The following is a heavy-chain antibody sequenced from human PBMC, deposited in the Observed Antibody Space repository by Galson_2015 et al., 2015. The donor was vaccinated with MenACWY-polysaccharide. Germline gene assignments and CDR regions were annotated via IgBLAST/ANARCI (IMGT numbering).Heavy chain of an antibody. CDR1: GFTFSIYG. CDR3: VKDFGRQVFGPAH. D-gene: IGHD2-21*01. Sequence: SLRLSCAVSGFTFSIYGMYWVRQAPGQGLEFVSTIAGSGGGISYADSVKGRFTISRDNSRNTLSLQMTSLRVEDTAVYYCVKDFGRQVFGPAHWGQGTLVTVSS. V-gene: IGHV3-64D*08. J-gene: IGHJ4*02. CDR2: IAGSGGGI.